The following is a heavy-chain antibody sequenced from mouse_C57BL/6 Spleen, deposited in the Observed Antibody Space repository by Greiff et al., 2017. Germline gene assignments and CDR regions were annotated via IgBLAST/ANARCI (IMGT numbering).Heavy chain of an antibody. Sequence: QVHVKPSGAELVKPGASVKISCKASGYAFSSYWMNWVKQRPGKGLEWIGQIYPGDGDTNYNGKFKGKATLTADKSSSTAYMQLSSLTSEDSAVYFCARCDYDDGFAYWGQGTLVTVSA. V-gene: IGHV1-80*01. D-gene: IGHD2-4*01. CDR3: ARCDYDDGFAY. CDR1: GYAFSSYW. J-gene: IGHJ3*01. CDR2: IYPGDGDT.